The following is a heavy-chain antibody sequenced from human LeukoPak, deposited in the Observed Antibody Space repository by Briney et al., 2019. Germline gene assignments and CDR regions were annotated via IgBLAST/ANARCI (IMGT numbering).Heavy chain of an antibody. V-gene: IGHV3-66*01. CDR2: IYNGGST. CDR1: GLTVSSNH. Sequence: GGSLRLSCAASGLTVSSNHMSWVRQAPGKGLEWVSVIYNGGSTYTADSVKGRFTVSRDNSKNTLYLQMNSPRADDTAVYYCARLYWVSGFDFWGQGTLVTVSS. J-gene: IGHJ4*02. CDR3: ARLYWVSGFDF. D-gene: IGHD2-8*02.